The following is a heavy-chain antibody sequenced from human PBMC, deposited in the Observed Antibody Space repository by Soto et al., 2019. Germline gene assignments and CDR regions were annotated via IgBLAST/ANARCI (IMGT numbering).Heavy chain of an antibody. D-gene: IGHD2-2*01. J-gene: IGHJ6*02. CDR3: ARDSLVPS. Sequence: PVGSLRLSCAGSGFTFGDSYMSWIRQAPGKGLEWPSYISPGSRYPAYADSVKGRFTISRDNAKNSLYLQMNSLRAEDTAVYYCARDSLVPSWGQGTTVTVSS. CDR1: GFTFGDSY. V-gene: IGHV3-11*06. CDR2: ISPGSRYP.